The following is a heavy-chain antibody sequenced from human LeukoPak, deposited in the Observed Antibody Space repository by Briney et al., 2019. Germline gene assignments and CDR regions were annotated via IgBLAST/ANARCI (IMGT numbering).Heavy chain of an antibody. Sequence: GASVKVSCKASGYTFTSYDINWVRQATGQGLEWMGWMNPNSGNTGYAQKFQGRVTMTRNTSISTAYMELSSLRSEDTAVYYCARGITGTTRVSQDYFDYWGQGTLVTVSS. CDR2: MNPNSGNT. J-gene: IGHJ4*02. CDR3: ARGITGTTRVSQDYFDY. CDR1: GYTFTSYD. V-gene: IGHV1-8*01. D-gene: IGHD1-20*01.